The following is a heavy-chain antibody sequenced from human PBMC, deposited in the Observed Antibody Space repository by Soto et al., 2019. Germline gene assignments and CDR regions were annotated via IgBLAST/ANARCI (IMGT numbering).Heavy chain of an antibody. J-gene: IGHJ4*02. Sequence: ASVKVSCKASGYTFTGYCMHWVRQAPGQGLEWMGWINPNSGGTNHAQKFQGRVTMTRDTSISTAYMELSRLRSDDTAVYYCARETLTGDDFDYWGQGTLVTVSS. CDR2: INPNSGGT. CDR1: GYTFTGYC. V-gene: IGHV1-2*02. D-gene: IGHD7-27*01. CDR3: ARETLTGDDFDY.